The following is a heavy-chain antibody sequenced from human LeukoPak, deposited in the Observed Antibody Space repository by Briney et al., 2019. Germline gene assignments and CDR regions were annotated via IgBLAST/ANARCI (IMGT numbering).Heavy chain of an antibody. Sequence: SETLSLTCTVSGDSISSYYWSWIRQPAGKGLEWIGRIYTSGSTNYNPSLKSRVTMSVDTSKNQFSLKLSSVTAADTAVYYCARSAMANYYYGMDVWGKGTTVTVSS. CDR3: ARSAMANYYYGMDV. V-gene: IGHV4-4*07. CDR2: IYTSGST. J-gene: IGHJ6*04. CDR1: GDSISSYY. D-gene: IGHD5-18*01.